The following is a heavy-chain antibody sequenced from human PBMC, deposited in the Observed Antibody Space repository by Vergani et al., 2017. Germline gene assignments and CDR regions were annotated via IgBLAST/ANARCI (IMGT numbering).Heavy chain of an antibody. D-gene: IGHD1-26*01. CDR3: ARGHPVGSY. V-gene: IGHV3-33*01. CDR2: IWYDGSNK. Sequence: QVQLVESGGGVVQPGRSLRLSCAASGFTFSSYGMHWVRQAPGKGLEWVAVIWYDGSNKYYADSVKGRFTISRDNSKNTLYLQMNSLRVADTAVYYCARGHPVGSYWGQGTLVTVSS. CDR1: GFTFSSYG. J-gene: IGHJ4*02.